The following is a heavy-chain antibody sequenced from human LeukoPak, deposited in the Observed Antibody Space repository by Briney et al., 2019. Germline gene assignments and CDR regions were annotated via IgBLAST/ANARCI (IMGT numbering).Heavy chain of an antibody. CDR1: GFTFSSYA. J-gene: IGHJ4*02. CDR2: ISGSGGST. D-gene: IGHD3-10*01. V-gene: IGHV3-23*01. CDR3: AKGGWFGELSAFDY. Sequence: GGSLRLSCAASGFTFSSYAMSWVRQAPGKGLEWVSAISGSGGSTYYADSVKGRFTISRDNAKNSLYLQMNSLRAEDTALYYCAKGGWFGELSAFDYWGQGTLVTVSS.